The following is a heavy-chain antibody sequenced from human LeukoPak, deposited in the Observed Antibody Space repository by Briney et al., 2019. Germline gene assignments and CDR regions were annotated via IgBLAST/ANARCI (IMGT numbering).Heavy chain of an antibody. Sequence: PGRSLRLSCAASGFTFSSYGMHWVRQAPGKGLEWVAVISYDGSNKYYADSVKGRFTISRDNSKNTLYLQMNSLRAEDTAVYYCAKDGRGYCSSISCYRDFQHWGQGTLVTVSS. V-gene: IGHV3-30*18. D-gene: IGHD2-2*02. CDR2: ISYDGSNK. CDR3: AKDGRGYCSSISCYRDFQH. J-gene: IGHJ1*01. CDR1: GFTFSSYG.